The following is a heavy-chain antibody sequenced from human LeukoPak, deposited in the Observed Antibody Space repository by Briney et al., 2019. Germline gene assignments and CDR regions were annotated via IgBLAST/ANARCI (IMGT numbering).Heavy chain of an antibody. CDR1: GFTFSSYW. D-gene: IGHD3-3*01. Sequence: GGSLRLSCAASGFTFSSYWMSWVRQAPGKGLEWVANIKQDGSEKYYVDSVKGRFTISRDNAKNSLYLQMNSLGAEDTAVYYCARGRRFITIFGVVTKGNAFDIWGQGTMVTVSS. CDR2: IKQDGSEK. J-gene: IGHJ3*02. V-gene: IGHV3-7*01. CDR3: ARGRRFITIFGVVTKGNAFDI.